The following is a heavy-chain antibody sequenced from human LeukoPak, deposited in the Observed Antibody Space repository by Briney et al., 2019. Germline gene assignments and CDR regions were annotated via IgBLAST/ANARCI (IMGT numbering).Heavy chain of an antibody. CDR3: ARGGSGSQAFDF. J-gene: IGHJ4*02. D-gene: IGHD3-10*01. V-gene: IGHV1-18*01. Sequence: ASVKVSCKASGYSFTNYGISWVRQAPGQGLEWMGWISAYNGNTDYAQKFQGRVTMTTDTSTGTAYMELRSLKSDDTAVHFCARGGSGSQAFDFWGQGTLVTVSS. CDR1: GYSFTNYG. CDR2: ISAYNGNT.